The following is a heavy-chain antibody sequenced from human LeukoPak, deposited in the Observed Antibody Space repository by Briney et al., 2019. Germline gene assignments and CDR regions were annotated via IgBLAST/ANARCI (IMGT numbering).Heavy chain of an antibody. CDR1: GFTFRNYW. D-gene: IGHD1-26*01. CDR3: TRNSGSHP. J-gene: IGHJ5*02. V-gene: IGHV3-7*01. Sequence: GGSLRLSCAASGFTFRNYWMTWVRPAPGRGLEWVANIKQDGSEKYYVDSVKGRFTISRDNAKNSLYLQMNSLRAEDTAVYYCTRNSGSHPWGQGTLVTVSS. CDR2: IKQDGSEK.